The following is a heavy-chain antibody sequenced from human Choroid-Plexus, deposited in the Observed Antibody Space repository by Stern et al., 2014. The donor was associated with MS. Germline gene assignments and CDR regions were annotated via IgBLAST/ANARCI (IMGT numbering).Heavy chain of an antibody. Sequence: QVQLVESGGGVVQPGRPLRLSCVASGFTFGSCAMHWVRQAPGKGLGWVAGVSYDGSNKYYADSVKGRFTISRDNSQNTLYMQMSSLRPEDTAVYYCAKDRQYLTYF. D-gene: IGHD2/OR15-2a*01. V-gene: IGHV3-30*18. J-gene: IGHJ2*01. CDR3: AKDRQYLTYF. CDR1: GFTFGSCA. CDR2: VSYDGSNK.